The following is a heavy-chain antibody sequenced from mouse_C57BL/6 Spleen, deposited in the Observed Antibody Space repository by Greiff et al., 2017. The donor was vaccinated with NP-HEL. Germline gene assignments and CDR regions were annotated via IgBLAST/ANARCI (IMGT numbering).Heavy chain of an antibody. Sequence: QVTLKECGPGILQSSQTLSLTCSFSGFSLSTSGMGVSWIRQPSGKGLEWLAHIYWDDDKRYNPSLKSRLTISKDTSRNQVFLKITSVDTADTATYYCARWVTSGFAYWGQGTLVTVSA. CDR1: GFSLSTSGMG. CDR2: IYWDDDK. J-gene: IGHJ3*01. D-gene: IGHD2-2*01. V-gene: IGHV8-12*01. CDR3: ARWVTSGFAY.